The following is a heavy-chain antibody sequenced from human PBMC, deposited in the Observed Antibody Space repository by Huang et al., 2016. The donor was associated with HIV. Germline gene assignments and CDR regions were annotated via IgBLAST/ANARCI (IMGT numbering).Heavy chain of an antibody. V-gene: IGHV4-39*01. CDR3: ARLPGSITMIRGVITDPY. D-gene: IGHD3-10*01. Sequence: QLQLQESGPGLVKPSETLSLTCTVPGGSIRSDHYYRGWIRQPPRNGLEGVGSIYYSGSTYYNPSRKSRVTITVDTSKNQFSLKRRSGTAADTAVYYCARLPGSITMIRGVITDPYWGQGTLVTVSS. CDR2: IYYSGST. J-gene: IGHJ4*02. CDR1: GGSIRSDHYY.